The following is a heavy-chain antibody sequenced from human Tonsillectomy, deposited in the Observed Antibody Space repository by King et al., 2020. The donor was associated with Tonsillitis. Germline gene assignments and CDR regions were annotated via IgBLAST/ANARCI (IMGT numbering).Heavy chain of an antibody. Sequence: VQLVQSGAEVKKPGASVKVSCKASGYTFTSYDINWVRQATGQGLEWMGWMNPNSGNTGYAQKFQGRVTMTRNTSISTAYMELSSLRSEDTAVYYCARREYDSSGYYYDFQHWGQGPLVTVPS. V-gene: IGHV1-8*01. J-gene: IGHJ1*01. CDR2: MNPNSGNT. CDR3: ARREYDSSGYYYDFQH. D-gene: IGHD3-22*01. CDR1: GYTFTSYD.